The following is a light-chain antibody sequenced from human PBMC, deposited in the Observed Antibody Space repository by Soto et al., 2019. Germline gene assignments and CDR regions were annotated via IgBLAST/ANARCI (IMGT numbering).Light chain of an antibody. J-gene: IGLJ3*02. CDR3: QTWGTGIEV. V-gene: IGLV4-69*01. CDR1: SGHSSYT. CDR2: LNSDGSH. Sequence: QPVLTQSPSASASLGASVKLTCTLSSGHSSYTIAWHQQLPEKGPRYLMTLNSDGSHSKGDGIPDRFSGSSSGAERYLSISSLQSEDAADFYCQTWGTGIEVFGGGTKLTVL.